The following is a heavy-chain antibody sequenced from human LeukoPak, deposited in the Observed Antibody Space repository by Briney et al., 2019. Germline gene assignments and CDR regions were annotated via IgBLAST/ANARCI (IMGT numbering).Heavy chain of an antibody. J-gene: IGHJ4*02. CDR2: IYYSGST. CDR3: ARDKGTDLDY. Sequence: SETLSLTCTVSGGSISSYYWSWIRQPPGKGLEWIGYIYYSGSTNYNPSLKSRVTISVDTFKNQFSLKLSSVTAADTAVYYCARDKGTDLDYWGQGTLVTVSS. V-gene: IGHV4-59*01. D-gene: IGHD2-8*02. CDR1: GGSISSYY.